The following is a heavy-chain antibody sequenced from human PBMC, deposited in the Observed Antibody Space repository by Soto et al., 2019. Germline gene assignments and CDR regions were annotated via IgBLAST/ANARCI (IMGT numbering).Heavy chain of an antibody. V-gene: IGHV6-1*01. Sequence: SETLSLTCAISGDSVSSNSAAWNLIRQSPSRGLEWLGRTYYRSKWYNDYAVSVKSRITINPDTSKNQFSLQLNSVTPEDTAVYYCARKHSGRSWYFGNAFDFWGQGTMVTGSS. D-gene: IGHD6-13*01. CDR2: TYYRSKWYN. CDR1: GDSVSSNSAA. CDR3: ARKHSGRSWYFGNAFDF. J-gene: IGHJ3*01.